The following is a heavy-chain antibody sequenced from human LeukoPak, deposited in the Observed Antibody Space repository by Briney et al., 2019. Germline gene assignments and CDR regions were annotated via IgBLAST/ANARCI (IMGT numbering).Heavy chain of an antibody. Sequence: GESLKISCKASGYSFTTYWIGWVRQMPGKGLEWMGIIYPGDSDTTYSPSFQGQVTISADKSISTAYLQWSSLKASDTATYYCARQGILAAHSPDFWGQGTLVTVSS. D-gene: IGHD6-6*01. CDR3: ARQGILAAHSPDF. V-gene: IGHV5-51*01. J-gene: IGHJ4*02. CDR2: IYPGDSDT. CDR1: GYSFTTYW.